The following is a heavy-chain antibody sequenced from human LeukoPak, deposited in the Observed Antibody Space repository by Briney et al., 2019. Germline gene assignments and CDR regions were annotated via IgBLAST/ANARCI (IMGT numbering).Heavy chain of an antibody. CDR3: ARDAVVPASLLDY. Sequence: SETLSLTCTVSGYSISSGYYWGWIRQPPGKGLEWIGSIYHSGSTYYNPSLKSRVTISVDTSKNQFSLKLTSVTAADTAVYYCARDAVVPASLLDYWGQGTLVTVSS. CDR2: IYHSGST. V-gene: IGHV4-38-2*02. D-gene: IGHD2-2*01. J-gene: IGHJ4*02. CDR1: GYSISSGYY.